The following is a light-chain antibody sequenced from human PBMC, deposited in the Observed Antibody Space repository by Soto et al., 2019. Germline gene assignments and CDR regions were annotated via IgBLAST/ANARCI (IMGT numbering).Light chain of an antibody. J-gene: IGKJ1*01. CDR2: WAS. CDR1: QSLLFRSNSKNY. CDR3: QQYYDTPRT. V-gene: IGKV4-1*01. Sequence: DVVLTQSPDSLAVALGERATINCRSSQSLLFRSNSKNYLAWYQQKPGQPPKLLISWASSRESGVPDRFSGSGSGTDFTLTISSLQAEDVAVYYCQQYYDTPRTFGQGTKVEIK.